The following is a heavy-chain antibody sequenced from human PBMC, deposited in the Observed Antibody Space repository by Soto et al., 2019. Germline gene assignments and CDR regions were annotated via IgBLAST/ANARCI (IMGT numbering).Heavy chain of an antibody. CDR3: ARDNDILTGYYRPYYYYGMDV. Sequence: QVQLVQSGAEVKKPGSSVKVSCKASGGTFSSYAISWVRQAPGQGLEWMGGIIPIFGTANYAQKIQGRDTITADESTSTAYMELSRLRSEDTAVYYCARDNDILTGYYRPYYYYGMDVWGQGTTVTVSS. D-gene: IGHD3-9*01. CDR1: GGTFSSYA. J-gene: IGHJ6*02. V-gene: IGHV1-69*01. CDR2: IIPIFGTA.